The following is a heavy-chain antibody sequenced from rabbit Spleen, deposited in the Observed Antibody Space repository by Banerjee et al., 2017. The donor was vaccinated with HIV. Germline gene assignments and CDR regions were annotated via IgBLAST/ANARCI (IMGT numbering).Heavy chain of an antibody. J-gene: IGHJ4*01. D-gene: IGHD1-1*01. CDR2: IAGSSSGFT. CDR3: ARGVIGDGNYIHDINF. CDR1: GFSFSSSDY. Sequence: QSLEESGGGLVQPEGSLALTCKASGFSFSSSDYICWVRQAPGKGLEWISCIAGSSSGFTYSATWAKGRFTISRTSSTTVTLQMTSLTAADTATYFCARGVIGDGNYIHDINFWGPGTLVTVS. V-gene: IGHV1S40*01.